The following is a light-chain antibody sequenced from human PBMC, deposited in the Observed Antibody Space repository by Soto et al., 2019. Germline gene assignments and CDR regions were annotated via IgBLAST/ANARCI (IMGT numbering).Light chain of an antibody. CDR2: EVN. Sequence: QSALTQPASVSGSPGQSITISCTGTNSDVGGYNYVSWYQQHPGKAPKLMIYEVNNRPPGVSHRFSGSKSGNTASLTISGLQPEDEADYYCNSYTSSSTWVFGGGTKVTVL. CDR1: NSDVGGYNY. J-gene: IGLJ2*01. V-gene: IGLV2-14*01. CDR3: NSYTSSSTWV.